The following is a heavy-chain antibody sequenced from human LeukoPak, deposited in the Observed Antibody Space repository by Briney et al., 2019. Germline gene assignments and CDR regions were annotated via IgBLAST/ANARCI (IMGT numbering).Heavy chain of an antibody. CDR3: VISPQSFYYYYLAF. J-gene: IGHJ6*03. CDR2: IPYDGSSK. V-gene: IGHV3-30*02. CDR1: GFTFSNDG. Sequence: GGSLRLSSSASGFTFSNDGMHWVRQIAGKGLEWVAFIPYDGSSKYYADSVKGLFAISRDNSKNTLYLQMNSLRAEDTAVYYCVISPQSFYYYYLAFWGKGTTVIVSS.